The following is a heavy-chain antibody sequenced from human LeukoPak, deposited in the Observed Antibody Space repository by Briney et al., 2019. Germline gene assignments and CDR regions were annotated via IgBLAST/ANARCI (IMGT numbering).Heavy chain of an antibody. CDR2: INHSGST. V-gene: IGHV4-34*01. CDR1: GGSFSGYY. Sequence: SETLSLTCAVYGGSFSGYYWSWIRQPPGKGLEWIGEINHSGSTNYNPSLKSRVTISVDTSKNQFSLKLSSVTAADTAVYYCARGRGDYLHDIWGQGTMVTVSS. D-gene: IGHD4-17*01. CDR3: ARGRGDYLHDI. J-gene: IGHJ3*02.